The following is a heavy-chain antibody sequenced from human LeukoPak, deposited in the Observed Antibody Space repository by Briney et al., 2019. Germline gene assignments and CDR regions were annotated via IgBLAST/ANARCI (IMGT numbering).Heavy chain of an antibody. CDR1: GFTFSSYG. J-gene: IGHJ4*02. D-gene: IGHD3-9*01. V-gene: IGHV3-33*01. CDR2: IWYDGSNK. CDR3: ARGNYDILTGYYIGLDY. Sequence: GSLRLSCAASGFTFSSYGMHWVRQAPGKGLEWVAVIWYDGSNKYYADSVKGRFTISRDNSKNTLYLQMNSLRAEDTAVYYCARGNYDILTGYYIGLDYWGQGTLVTVSS.